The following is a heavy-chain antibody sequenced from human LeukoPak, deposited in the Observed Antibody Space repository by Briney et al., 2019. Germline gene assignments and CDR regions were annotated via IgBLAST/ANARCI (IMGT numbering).Heavy chain of an antibody. CDR1: GVPFSGYF. J-gene: IGHJ4*02. Sequence: EPSETLSLTCAVSGVPFSGYFWSWIRQPPGKGLEWLGEIHNSGTTNYNPSLNSRVTISEDTSKNQIYLNLRSVTAADTAVYYCAGRYYYNLGSFPFDFWGQGTLVTVSS. V-gene: IGHV4-34*01. CDR2: IHNSGTT. CDR3: AGRYYYNLGSFPFDF. D-gene: IGHD3-10*01.